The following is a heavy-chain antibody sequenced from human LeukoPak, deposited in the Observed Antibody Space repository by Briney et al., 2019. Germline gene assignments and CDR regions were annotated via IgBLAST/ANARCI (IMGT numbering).Heavy chain of an antibody. CDR2: IYYSGST. Sequence: SETLSLTCTVSGGSISRSSYYWGWIRQPPGKGLEWIGSIYYSGSTYYNPSLKSRVTISVDTSKNQFSLKLSSVTAADTAVYYCARGPYYSDSVTYSFDYWGQGALVTVSS. D-gene: IGHD3-22*01. CDR1: GGSISRSSYY. CDR3: ARGPYYSDSVTYSFDY. J-gene: IGHJ4*02. V-gene: IGHV4-39*01.